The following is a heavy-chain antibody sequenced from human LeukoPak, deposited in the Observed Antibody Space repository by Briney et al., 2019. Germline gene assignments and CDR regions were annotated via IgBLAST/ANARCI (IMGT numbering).Heavy chain of an antibody. Sequence: ASVKVSCKASGYTFTSYGISWVRQAPGQGLEWMGWISAYNGNTNYAQKLQGRVTMTTDTSTSTAYMELSSLRSEDTAVYYCATYPRPREVRGVTLGYYYYYMDVWGKGTTVTVSS. CDR1: GYTFTSYG. CDR3: ATYPRPREVRGVTLGYYYYYMDV. CDR2: ISAYNGNT. J-gene: IGHJ6*03. D-gene: IGHD3-10*01. V-gene: IGHV1-18*01.